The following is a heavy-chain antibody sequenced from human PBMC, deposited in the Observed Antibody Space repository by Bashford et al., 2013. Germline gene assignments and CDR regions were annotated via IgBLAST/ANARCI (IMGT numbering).Heavy chain of an antibody. CDR3: ARDRSYALDV. CDR2: ITDSGGTT. V-gene: IGHV3-23*01. CDR1: GFTFNNYA. J-gene: IGHJ6*02. Sequence: GGSLRLSCTASGFTFNNYAMTWVRQAPGKGLEWVSAITDSGGTTYYADSVKGRFTISRDNAKQTVYLQMNSLRAEDTAVYYCARDRSYALDVWGPGTTVTVSS.